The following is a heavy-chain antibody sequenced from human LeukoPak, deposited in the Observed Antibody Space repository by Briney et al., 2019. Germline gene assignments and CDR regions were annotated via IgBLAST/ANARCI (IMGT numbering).Heavy chain of an antibody. D-gene: IGHD6-19*01. V-gene: IGHV3-48*01. Sequence: GGSLRLSCAASGFTFSDYDMNWIPQAPGTGLEWVSYITGSSSSKYYADPVKGRFTISRDNAKNSLYLQMNSLRAEDTAVYYCARPTTSGWYPHWGQGTMVSVS. CDR1: GFTFSDYD. CDR3: ARPTTSGWYPH. CDR2: ITGSSSSK. J-gene: IGHJ3*01.